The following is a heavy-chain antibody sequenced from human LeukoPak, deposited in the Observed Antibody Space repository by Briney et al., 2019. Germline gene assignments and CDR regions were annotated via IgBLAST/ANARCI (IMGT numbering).Heavy chain of an antibody. CDR3: ASGYSGSCFTY. D-gene: IGHD1-26*01. CDR2: ISGSGGST. Sequence: PGGSLRLSCAASGFTFSSYAMSWVRQAPGKGREWVSAISGSGGSTYYADSVKGRFTISRDNSKNTLYLQMNSLRAEDTAVYYCASGYSGSCFTYWGQGPLVTVSS. J-gene: IGHJ4*02. V-gene: IGHV3-23*01. CDR1: GFTFSSYA.